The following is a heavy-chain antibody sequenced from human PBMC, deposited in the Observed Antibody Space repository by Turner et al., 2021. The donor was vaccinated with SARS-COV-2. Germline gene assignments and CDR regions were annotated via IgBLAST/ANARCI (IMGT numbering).Heavy chain of an antibody. CDR2: INPILGIA. V-gene: IGHV1-69*10. CDR3: ARDGKWEPLDY. CDR1: GGTFSSYA. Sequence: QFQLVQSGAEVKKPGSSVKVPCKASGGTFSSYAISWVRQAPGQGLEWMGGINPILGIANYAQKFQGRVTITADKSRSSAYMELSSLRSEDTAVYYCARDGKWEPLDYWGQGTLVTVSS. D-gene: IGHD1-26*01. J-gene: IGHJ4*02.